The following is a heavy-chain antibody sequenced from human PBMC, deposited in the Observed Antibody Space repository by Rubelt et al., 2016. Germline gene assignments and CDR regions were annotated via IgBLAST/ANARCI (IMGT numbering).Heavy chain of an antibody. CDR2: IYYSGST. J-gene: IGHJ4*02. CDR3: ARLVNLRGVSNLYFDY. D-gene: IGHD3-10*01. Sequence: QVQLQESGPGLVQPSETLSLTCTVSGGSISSDSYYWGWIRQPPGKGLEWIGSIYYSGSTYYNPSLKSRVTISVDTSKNQFSLRLTSVTAADTAVYYCARLVNLRGVSNLYFDYWGQGTLVTVSS. CDR1: GGSISSDSYY. V-gene: IGHV4-39*01.